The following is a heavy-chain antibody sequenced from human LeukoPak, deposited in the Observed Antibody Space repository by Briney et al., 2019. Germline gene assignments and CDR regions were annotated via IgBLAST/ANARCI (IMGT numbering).Heavy chain of an antibody. V-gene: IGHV3-23*01. CDR1: GFTFSSYA. CDR2: ISGSGGST. CDR3: ARRSGIAVAGAFDY. J-gene: IGHJ4*02. D-gene: IGHD6-19*01. Sequence: PGGSLRLSCAASGFTFSSYAMSWVRQAPGKGLEGVSAISGSGGSTYYADSVKGRFTISRDNSKNPLYLQMNSLRAEDTAVYYCARRSGIAVAGAFDYWGQGTLVTVSS.